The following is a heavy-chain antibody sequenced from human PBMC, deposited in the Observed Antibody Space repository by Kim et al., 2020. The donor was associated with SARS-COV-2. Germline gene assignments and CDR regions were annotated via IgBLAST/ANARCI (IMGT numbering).Heavy chain of an antibody. D-gene: IGHD4-17*01. V-gene: IGHV4-31*02. CDR3: ARVRGGAVTTYDY. J-gene: IGHJ4*02. Sequence: YHNPSLKSRVTIPADPSKTQISRKLSSVTAADTAVYYCARVRGGAVTTYDYWGQGTLVTVSS.